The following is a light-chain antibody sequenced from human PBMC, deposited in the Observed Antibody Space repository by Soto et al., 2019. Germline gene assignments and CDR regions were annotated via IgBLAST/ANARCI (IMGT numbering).Light chain of an antibody. CDR1: QSLLHSDGYNY. J-gene: IGKJ1*01. CDR3: MQALQTPPT. CDR2: LGS. Sequence: DTVMTQSPLSLPVTPGEPASISCRSSQSLLHSDGYNYLDWYLQKPGQSPQVLVYLGSNRASGVPDRFSGSGSGRDFTLKISRVEAEDVGVYYCMQALQTPPTCGQGTKVEIK. V-gene: IGKV2-28*01.